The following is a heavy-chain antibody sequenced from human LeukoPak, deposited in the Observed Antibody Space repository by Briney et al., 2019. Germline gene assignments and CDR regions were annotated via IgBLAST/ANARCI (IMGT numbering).Heavy chain of an antibody. CDR1: GFAFNTYG. CDR2: ISDSGVGT. Sequence: GGSLRLSCAASGFAFNTYGMNWVRQAPGMGLEWVSAISDSGVGTYYADSVKGRFTISRDNSKNTLYLQMNSLRAEDTAVYHCAKLPYFAYFDYWGQGTLVSVSS. J-gene: IGHJ4*02. CDR3: AKLPYFAYFDY. V-gene: IGHV3-23*01. D-gene: IGHD3-9*01.